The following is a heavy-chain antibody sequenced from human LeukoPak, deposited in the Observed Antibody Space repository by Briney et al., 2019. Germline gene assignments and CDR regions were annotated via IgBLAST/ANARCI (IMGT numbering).Heavy chain of an antibody. CDR3: TSRYCNRTNCYAFDYYYYMDV. CDR1: GFTLSSYW. Sequence: GGSLRLSCAASGFTLSSYWMSWVRQASRKGLGWVARIRRKMKVYPTEYAASVKGRFTISRDDSKNTAYLQMNSLKTEDTAVYYCTSRYCNRTNCYAFDYYYYMDVWGKGITVTVSS. J-gene: IGHJ6*03. CDR2: IRRKMKVYPT. V-gene: IGHV3-73*01. D-gene: IGHD2-2*01.